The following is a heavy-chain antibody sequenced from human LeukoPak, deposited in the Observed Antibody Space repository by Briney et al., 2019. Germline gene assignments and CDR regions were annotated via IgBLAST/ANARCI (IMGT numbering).Heavy chain of an antibody. V-gene: IGHV3-7*03. D-gene: IGHD6-6*01. CDR2: IKPDGSER. Sequence: PGGSLRLSCVASGFTLSNYWMSWVRQAPGKGLEWVANIKPDGSERYYVDSVKGRFTISRDNAKHSLFLQMNSLAAEDTAVYYCARGGYNTAARLFDYWGLGTLVTVSS. CDR1: GFTLSNYW. CDR3: ARGGYNTAARLFDY. J-gene: IGHJ4*02.